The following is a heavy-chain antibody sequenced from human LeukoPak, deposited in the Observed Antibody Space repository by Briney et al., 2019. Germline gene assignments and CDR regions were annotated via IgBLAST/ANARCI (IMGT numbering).Heavy chain of an antibody. CDR2: ISNIGST. CDR1: GGSINTNY. J-gene: IGHJ6*03. V-gene: IGHV4-59*01. CDR3: ARAVTGRDRLAYFYYLDV. Sequence: SETLSLTCAVSGGSINTNYWNWIRQSPGNGLEWIGDISNIGSTHYNPSLKSRVTISRDTSKNQFSLTLRFVTAADTAVYYCARAVTGRDRLAYFYYLDVWGKGTRVTVS. D-gene: IGHD6-19*01.